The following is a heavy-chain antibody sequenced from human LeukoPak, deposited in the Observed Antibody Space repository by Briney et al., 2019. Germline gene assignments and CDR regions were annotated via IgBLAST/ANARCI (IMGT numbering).Heavy chain of an antibody. V-gene: IGHV1-2*02. Sequence: GASVKVSCKASGYTFTGYYMHWVRQAPGQGLEWMGWINPNSGGTNYAQKFQGRVTMTRDTSISTAYMELSRLRPDDTAVYYCATSSGRFGWFDPWGQGTLVTVSS. D-gene: IGHD1-26*01. CDR3: ATSSGRFGWFDP. CDR2: INPNSGGT. CDR1: GYTFTGYY. J-gene: IGHJ5*02.